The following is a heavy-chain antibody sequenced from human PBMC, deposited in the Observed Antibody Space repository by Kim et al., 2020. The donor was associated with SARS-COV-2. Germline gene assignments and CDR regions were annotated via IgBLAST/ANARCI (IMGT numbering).Heavy chain of an antibody. D-gene: IGHD4-17*01. V-gene: IGHV1-58*01. Sequence: NYAQKFQERATITRDMSTSTAYMELSSLRSEDTAVYYCAADVHGDYVHDYWGQGTLVTVSS. J-gene: IGHJ4*02. CDR3: AADVHGDYVHDY.